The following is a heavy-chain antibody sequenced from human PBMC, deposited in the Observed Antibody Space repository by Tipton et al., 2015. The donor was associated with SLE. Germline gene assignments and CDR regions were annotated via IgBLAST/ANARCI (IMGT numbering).Heavy chain of an antibody. CDR2: IYYSGST. CDR3: ARGGLLHNGFDP. D-gene: IGHD1-26*01. Sequence: TLSLTCTVSGGSISSGAYYWSWIRQPPGKGLEWIGYIYYSGSTYYNPSLKSRVTISVDTSKNQFSLKLSSVTAADTAVYYCARGGLLHNGFDPRGQGSLLTVTS. J-gene: IGHJ5*02. V-gene: IGHV4-30-4*08. CDR1: GGSISSGAYY.